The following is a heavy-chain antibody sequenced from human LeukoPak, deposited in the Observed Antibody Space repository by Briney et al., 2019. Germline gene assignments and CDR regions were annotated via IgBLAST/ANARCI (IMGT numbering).Heavy chain of an antibody. J-gene: IGHJ4*02. V-gene: IGHV3-7*03. Sequence: GGSLRLSWVASGFTFGKYWMSWVRQAPGKGLEWVANIKLDGSEKNYVDSVKGRFTISRDNTKNSLYLQMNSLRAEDTAVFYCARDQYDTWSRRGNFDSWGQGTLVIVSS. CDR1: GFTFGKYW. D-gene: IGHD3-3*01. CDR3: ARDQYDTWSRRGNFDS. CDR2: IKLDGSEK.